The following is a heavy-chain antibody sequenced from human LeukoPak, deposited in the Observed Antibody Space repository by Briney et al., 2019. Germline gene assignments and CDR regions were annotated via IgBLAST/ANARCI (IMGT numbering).Heavy chain of an antibody. D-gene: IGHD1-26*01. Sequence: QAGGSLRLSCAASGFTLSSYAMNWVRQAPGKGVEWVSAISGNGHAYYADSVKGRFTVSRDNSKNTLYLQMNSLRAEDTAVYYCAKRGAEVGTTVAPGDYWGQGTLVTVSS. CDR2: ISGNGHA. V-gene: IGHV3-23*01. CDR3: AKRGAEVGTTVAPGDY. CDR1: GFTLSSYA. J-gene: IGHJ4*02.